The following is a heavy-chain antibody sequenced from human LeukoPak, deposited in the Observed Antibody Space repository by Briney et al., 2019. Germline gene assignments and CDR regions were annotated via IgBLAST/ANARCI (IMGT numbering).Heavy chain of an antibody. V-gene: IGHV4-59*08. D-gene: IGHD2-2*01. CDR2: IYYTGST. Sequence: SETLSLTCTVSGGSISSYYWNWIRQPPGKGLEWIGYIYYTGSTNYRPSLKSRVTISVDTSRNQFSLKLSSVTAADTAVYYCVRQDVVVITAATYYYGMDVWGQGPRSPSP. J-gene: IGHJ6*02. CDR1: GGSISSYY. CDR3: VRQDVVVITAATYYYGMDV.